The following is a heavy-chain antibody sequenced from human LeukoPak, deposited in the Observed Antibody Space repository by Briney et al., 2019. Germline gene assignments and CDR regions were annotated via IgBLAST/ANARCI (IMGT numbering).Heavy chain of an antibody. J-gene: IGHJ4*02. Sequence: GSLRLSCAASGFTFSDYYMSWIRQPPGKGLEWIGSLYYSGSTYYNPSLKSRITISVDTSKNHFSLKLSSVTAADTAVYYCARLSIVVPATLGDYWGQGALVTVSS. D-gene: IGHD2-2*01. CDR1: GFTFSDYY. CDR2: LYYSGST. V-gene: IGHV4-39*02. CDR3: ARLSIVVPATLGDY.